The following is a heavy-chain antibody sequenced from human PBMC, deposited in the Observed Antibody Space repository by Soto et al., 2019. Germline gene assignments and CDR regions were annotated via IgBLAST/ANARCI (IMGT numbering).Heavy chain of an antibody. CDR3: ARHGYSDFFDY. Sequence: SETLSLTCTVSGGSVSSGSYYWSWLRQPPGKGLEWLGYIYYRGRTNYSPSLKSRVTMSVDTSKNLLSLRLSSVTAADTAVYYCARHGYSDFFDYWGQGTLDTVSS. J-gene: IGHJ4*02. V-gene: IGHV4-61*01. D-gene: IGHD5-18*01. CDR1: GGSVSSGSYY. CDR2: IYYRGRT.